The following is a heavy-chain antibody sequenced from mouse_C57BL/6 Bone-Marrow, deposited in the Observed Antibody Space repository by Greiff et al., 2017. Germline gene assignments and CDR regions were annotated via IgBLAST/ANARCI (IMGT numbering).Heavy chain of an antibody. CDR3: ARSPFITTVPYFDY. CDR1: GYTFTSYW. Sequence: QVQLQQPGAELVKPGASVKLSCKASGYTFTSYWMQWVKQRPGPGLEWIGEIDPSDSYTNYNQKFKGKATLTVDTSSSTAYMQLSSLTSEDSAVYYCARSPFITTVPYFDYWGQGTTLTVSS. J-gene: IGHJ2*01. V-gene: IGHV1-50*01. D-gene: IGHD1-1*01. CDR2: IDPSDSYT.